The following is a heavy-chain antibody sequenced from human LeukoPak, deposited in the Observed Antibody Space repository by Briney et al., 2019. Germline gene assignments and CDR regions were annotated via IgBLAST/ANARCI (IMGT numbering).Heavy chain of an antibody. V-gene: IGHV1-69*04. Sequence: SVKVSCKASGGTFSSYAISWVRQAPGQGLEWMGRIIPILGIANYAQKFQGRVTITADKSTSTAYMELSSLRSEDTAVYYCARGGPYCSSTSCALYYYYYYYMDVWGKGTTVTVSS. CDR1: GGTFSSYA. CDR3: ARGGPYCSSTSCALYYYYYYYMDV. D-gene: IGHD2-2*01. CDR2: IIPILGIA. J-gene: IGHJ6*03.